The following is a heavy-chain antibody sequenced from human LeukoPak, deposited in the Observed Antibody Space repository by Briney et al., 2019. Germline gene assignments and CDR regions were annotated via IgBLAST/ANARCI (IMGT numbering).Heavy chain of an antibody. CDR2: IYYSGST. CDR1: GFTVSTNY. J-gene: IGHJ5*02. Sequence: LRLSCAASGFTVSTNYMNWVRQPPGKGLEWVGYIYYSGSTYYSPSLKSRVTISVDTSKNQFSLKLSSVTAADTAVYYCARELRWYPSWFDPWGQGTLVTVSS. CDR3: ARELRWYPSWFDP. D-gene: IGHD4-23*01. V-gene: IGHV4-30-4*08.